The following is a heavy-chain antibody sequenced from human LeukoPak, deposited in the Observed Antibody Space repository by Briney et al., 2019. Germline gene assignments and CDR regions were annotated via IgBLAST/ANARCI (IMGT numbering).Heavy chain of an antibody. CDR1: GYTFTTST. CDR3: ARGGIDYDSSGYLVY. J-gene: IGHJ4*02. D-gene: IGHD3-22*01. V-gene: IGHV1-3*01. Sequence: ASVKVSCKASGYTFTTSTMHWVRQVPGQRLEWMGCINAGIDNTDFSERFQGRVTITRDTSASTVYMELSSLRSEGTAVYYCARGGIDYDSSGYLVYWGQGTLVTVSS. CDR2: INAGIDNT.